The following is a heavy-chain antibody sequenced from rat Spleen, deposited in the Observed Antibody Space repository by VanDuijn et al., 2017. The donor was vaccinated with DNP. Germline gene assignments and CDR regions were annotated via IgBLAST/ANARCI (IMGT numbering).Heavy chain of an antibody. V-gene: IGHV4-2*01. CDR2: INKDGNTI. Sequence: EVKLVESGGGLVQPGRSLKLSCAASGFNFNDYWMGWVRQAPGKGLEWIGEINKDGNTINYTPSLKDKFTISRDNAQNTLYLQMSTLGSEDTAIYYCARGRLYPHYAMDAWGQGTSVTVSS. D-gene: IGHD1-2*01. J-gene: IGHJ4*01. CDR3: ARGRLYPHYAMDA. CDR1: GFNFNDYW.